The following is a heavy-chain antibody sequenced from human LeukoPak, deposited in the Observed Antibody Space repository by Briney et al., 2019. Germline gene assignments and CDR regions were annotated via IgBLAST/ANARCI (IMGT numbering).Heavy chain of an antibody. J-gene: IGHJ4*02. CDR1: GFTFSSYS. CDR2: ISGSSGYT. CDR3: ARGTGTTAYFDY. Sequence: PGGSLRLSCAASGFTFSSYSMNWVRQAPGKGLEWVSYISGSSGYTKYADSVKGRFTISRDNAKNSLYLQVNSLRAEDTAVYYCARGTGTTAYFDYWGQGTPVTVSS. V-gene: IGHV3-21*05. D-gene: IGHD1-1*01.